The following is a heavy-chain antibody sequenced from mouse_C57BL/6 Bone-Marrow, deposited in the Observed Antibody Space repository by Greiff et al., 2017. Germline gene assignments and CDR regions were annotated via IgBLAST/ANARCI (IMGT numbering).Heavy chain of an antibody. D-gene: IGHD1-1*01. Sequence: VQLQQSGAELVRPGASVKLSCTASGFNIKDDYMHWVKQRPEQGLEWIGWIDPENGDTEYASKFQGKAPITAGPSSNTAYLQLSSLTSEDTAVYYCTCTVVAHYYAMDYWGQGTSVTVSS. V-gene: IGHV14-4*01. CDR1: GFNIKDDY. J-gene: IGHJ4*01. CDR2: IDPENGDT. CDR3: TCTVVAHYYAMDY.